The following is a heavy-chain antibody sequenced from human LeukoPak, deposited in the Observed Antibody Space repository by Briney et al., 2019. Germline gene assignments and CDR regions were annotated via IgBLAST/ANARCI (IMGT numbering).Heavy chain of an antibody. D-gene: IGHD3-10*01. CDR1: ADSLSSGGHY. CDR2: IHHSGRS. CDR3: ARGGNRFGGFYFDY. J-gene: IGHJ4*02. Sequence: SQTLSLTCTVSADSLSSGGHYWAWIRQFPGKGLESIGFIHHSGRSRHNPSLKDRVAISVDASRKQFALKLSSVTAADTAMYYCARGGNRFGGFYFDYWGQGIQVIVSS. V-gene: IGHV4-31*03.